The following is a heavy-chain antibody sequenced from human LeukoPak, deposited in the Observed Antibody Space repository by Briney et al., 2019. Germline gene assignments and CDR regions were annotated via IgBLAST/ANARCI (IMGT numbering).Heavy chain of an antibody. CDR3: ARGAEYSGSWCQDY. D-gene: IGHD6-6*01. CDR1: GFTFSSYR. CDR2: ISSSNTYI. V-gene: IGHV3-21*01. J-gene: IGHJ4*02. Sequence: GGSLRLSCAASGFTFSSYRMNWVRQAPGKGLEWVSSISSSNTYIYYADSVKGRFTISRDNAKNSLSLQMNSLRAEDTAVYYCARGAEYSGSWCQDYWGQGTLVTVSS.